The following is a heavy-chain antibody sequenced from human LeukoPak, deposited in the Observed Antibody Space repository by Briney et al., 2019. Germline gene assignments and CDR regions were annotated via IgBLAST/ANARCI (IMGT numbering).Heavy chain of an antibody. CDR3: ARDYPDGGGGRYFDWLPVF. J-gene: IGHJ4*02. CDR1: GGTFSSYA. Sequence: SVKVSCKASGGTFSSYAISWVRQAPGQGLEWMGRIIPILGIANYAQKFQGRVTITADKSTSTAYMELSCLRSEDTAVYYCARDYPDGGGGRYFDWLPVFWGQGTLVTVSS. V-gene: IGHV1-69*04. CDR2: IIPILGIA. D-gene: IGHD3-9*01.